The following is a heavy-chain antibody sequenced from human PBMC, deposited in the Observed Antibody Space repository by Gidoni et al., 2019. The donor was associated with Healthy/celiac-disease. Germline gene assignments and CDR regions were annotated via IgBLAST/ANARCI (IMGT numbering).Heavy chain of an antibody. Sequence: QLQLQESGSGLVKPSQTLSLTCAVSGGSISVGGYSWSWIRQPPGKGLGWIGYIYHSGSTYYNPSPKSRFPISVDRSKNHFSLNRSSVTAADTAVYYCARLRGGGAILWAEHILDYWGQGTLVTVSS. CDR2: IYHSGST. CDR3: ARLRGGGAILWAEHILDY. J-gene: IGHJ4*02. D-gene: IGHD3-16*01. CDR1: GGSISVGGYS. V-gene: IGHV4-30-2*01.